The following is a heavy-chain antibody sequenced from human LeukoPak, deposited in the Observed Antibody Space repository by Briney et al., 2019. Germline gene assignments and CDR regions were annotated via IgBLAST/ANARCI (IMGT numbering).Heavy chain of an antibody. Sequence: GGSLRLSCAASGFTFSSYGMHWVRQAPGKGLEWVAVIWYDGSNKYYADSVKGRFTISRNNSKNTLYLQMNSLRAEDTAVYYCARAGVVITVFDYWGQGTLVTVSS. V-gene: IGHV3-33*01. CDR1: GFTFSSYG. CDR3: ARAGVVITVFDY. D-gene: IGHD3-3*01. CDR2: IWYDGSNK. J-gene: IGHJ4*02.